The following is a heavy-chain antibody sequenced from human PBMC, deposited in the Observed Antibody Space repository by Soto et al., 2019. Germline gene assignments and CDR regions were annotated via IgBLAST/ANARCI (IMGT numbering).Heavy chain of an antibody. Sequence: SETLSLTCAVYGGSFSGYYWTWIRQPPGTGLEWIGEINHSGSTNYNPSLKSRVTISVDTSKNQSSLRAEDTAVYYCAKDTYYYDSSGYYVFDHWGQGTLVTVSS. J-gene: IGHJ4*02. D-gene: IGHD3-22*01. CDR1: GGSFSGYY. CDR3: AKDTYYYDSSGYYVFDH. V-gene: IGHV4-34*01. CDR2: INHSGST.